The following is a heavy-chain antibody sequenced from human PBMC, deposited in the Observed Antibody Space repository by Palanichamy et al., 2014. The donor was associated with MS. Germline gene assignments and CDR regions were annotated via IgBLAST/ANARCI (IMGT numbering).Heavy chain of an antibody. D-gene: IGHD4-11*01. V-gene: IGHV3-30-3*01. CDR3: ARDDYSDFSFDY. Sequence: QVQLVESGGGVVQPGRSLRLSCAASGFTFSTYAIHWVRQAPGKRLEWVAFISYDGYNKYNSDSVKGRFTISRDNSKNTLYLQMNSLRAEDTAMYYCARDDYSDFSFDYWGQGTLVTVSS. CDR1: GFTFSTYA. J-gene: IGHJ4*02. CDR2: ISYDGYNK.